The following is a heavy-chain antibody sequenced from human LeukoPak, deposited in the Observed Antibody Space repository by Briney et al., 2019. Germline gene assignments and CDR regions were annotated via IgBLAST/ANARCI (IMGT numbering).Heavy chain of an antibody. J-gene: IGHJ3*02. CDR3: ARDANYHVNSDYYDAFDI. CDR2: IRGDESRK. D-gene: IGHD3-22*01. Sequence: GGSLRLSCAASGITLSDFWFSWVRQAPGKGLEWVANIRGDESRKYYLDSVTGRFTISRDNAKNSLYLQMNSLRAEDTAVYYCARDANYHVNSDYYDAFDIWGQGTMVTVSS. V-gene: IGHV3-7*01. CDR1: GITLSDFW.